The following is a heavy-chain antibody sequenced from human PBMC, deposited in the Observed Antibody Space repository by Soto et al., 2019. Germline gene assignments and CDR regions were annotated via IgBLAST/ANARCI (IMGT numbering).Heavy chain of an antibody. CDR1: GFTFSSYG. J-gene: IGHJ4*02. Sequence: GGSLRLPCAASGFTFSSYGMHWVRQAPGNGLEWVAVIWYDGSNKYYADSVKGRFTISRDNSKNTLYLQMNSLRAEDTAVYYCARGQADFWSGYLDYWGQGTLVTVSS. CDR2: IWYDGSNK. CDR3: ARGQADFWSGYLDY. V-gene: IGHV3-33*01. D-gene: IGHD3-3*01.